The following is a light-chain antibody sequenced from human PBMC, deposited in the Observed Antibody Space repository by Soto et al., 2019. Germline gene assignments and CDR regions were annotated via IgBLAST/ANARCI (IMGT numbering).Light chain of an antibody. Sequence: DIQMTQSPSTLSASIGDRVTITCRASQSISNWLAWYQQKPGKAPKLLIYKASSLESGIRSRFSGSGSGTEFTLTINSLQPDHFSTYYCQLYNRHSTFGQGTKVEIK. CDR2: KAS. J-gene: IGKJ1*01. V-gene: IGKV1-5*03. CDR3: QLYNRHST. CDR1: QSISNW.